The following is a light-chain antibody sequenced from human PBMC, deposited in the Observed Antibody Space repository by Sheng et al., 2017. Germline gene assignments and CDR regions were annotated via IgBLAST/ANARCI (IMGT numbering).Light chain of an antibody. V-gene: IGKV3-11*01. CDR2: DAS. J-gene: IGKJ4*01. CDR1: QSVSSY. Sequence: ETFLTQSPATLSLSPGERVTLSCRASQSVSSYLAWYQQKPGRAPRLLIYDASKRATGIPARFSGSGSGTEFTLTISSLEPEDLAVYYCQQSSNWLFGGGTKVEIK. CDR3: QQSSNWL.